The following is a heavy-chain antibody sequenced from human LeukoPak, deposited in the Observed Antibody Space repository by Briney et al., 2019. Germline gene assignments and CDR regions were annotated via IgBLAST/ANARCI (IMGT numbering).Heavy chain of an antibody. J-gene: IGHJ4*02. D-gene: IGHD6-13*01. CDR2: IYYRGNT. CDR1: GYSISSSSYY. CDR3: AREGYTSSSDY. V-gene: IGHV4-39*07. Sequence: SETLSLTCTVSGYSISSSSYYWAWIRQPPGQGLEWIGNIYYRGNTDYNPSLKSRVTISIDTSKNEFSLKLSSVTAADTAVYFCAREGYTSSSDYWGQGTLVTVSS.